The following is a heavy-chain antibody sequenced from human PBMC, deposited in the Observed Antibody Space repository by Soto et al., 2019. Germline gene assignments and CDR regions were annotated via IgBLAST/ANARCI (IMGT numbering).Heavy chain of an antibody. CDR2: IYYSGST. V-gene: IGHV4-59*08. D-gene: IGHD3-16*02. CDR3: ARGGDYIWGSYRDYYYYMDV. CDR1: GGSISSYY. J-gene: IGHJ6*03. Sequence: SETLSLTCTVSGGSISSYYWSWIRQPPGKGLEWIGYIYYSGSTNYNPSLKSRVTISVDTSKNQFSLKLSSVTAADTAVYYCARGGDYIWGSYRDYYYYMDVWGKGTTVTVSS.